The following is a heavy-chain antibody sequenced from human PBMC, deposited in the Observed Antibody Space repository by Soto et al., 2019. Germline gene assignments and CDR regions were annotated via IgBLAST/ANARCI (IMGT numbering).Heavy chain of an antibody. D-gene: IGHD5-18*01. CDR1: GGSISSGGYY. J-gene: IGHJ4*02. CDR3: ASRDVDTTMVGRDY. CDR2: TYYSGTT. Sequence: QVQLQESGPGLVKPSQTLSLTCTVSGGSISSGGYYWYWIRQHSGKGLEWIGFTYYSGTTYYIPSPKRRVPISVDTSKNQFSLKLRSVTAADTAVYYCASRDVDTTMVGRDYWGQGTLVTVSS. V-gene: IGHV4-31*03.